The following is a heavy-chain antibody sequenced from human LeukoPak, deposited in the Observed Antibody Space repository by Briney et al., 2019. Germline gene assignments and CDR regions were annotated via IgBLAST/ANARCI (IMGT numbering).Heavy chain of an antibody. J-gene: IGHJ6*02. CDR3: ASLRPSTIAAHYAMDV. V-gene: IGHV4-59*08. CDR1: GGSFSYYY. Sequence: PSETLSLTCTVSGGSFSYYYWTWIRQPPGQALEWIGYIHHTGTTNYNPSLRSRVTMSVDTSKNQFSLELKSVTAADTAVYYCASLRPSTIAAHYAMDVWGQGTTVTVSS. CDR2: IHHTGTT. D-gene: IGHD6-13*01.